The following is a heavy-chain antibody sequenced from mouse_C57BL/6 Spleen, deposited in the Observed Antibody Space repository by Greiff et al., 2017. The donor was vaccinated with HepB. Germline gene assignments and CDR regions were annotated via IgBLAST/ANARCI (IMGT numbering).Heavy chain of an antibody. CDR2: ISDGGSYT. V-gene: IGHV5-4*01. Sequence: EVMLVESGGGLVKPGGSLKLSCAASGFTFSSYAMSWVRQTPEKRLEWVATISDGGSYTYYPDNVKGRFTIARDNAKNNLYLQMSHLKSEDTAMYYCARDREAQASYFDYWGQGTTLTVSS. D-gene: IGHD3-2*02. CDR3: ARDREAQASYFDY. CDR1: GFTFSSYA. J-gene: IGHJ2*01.